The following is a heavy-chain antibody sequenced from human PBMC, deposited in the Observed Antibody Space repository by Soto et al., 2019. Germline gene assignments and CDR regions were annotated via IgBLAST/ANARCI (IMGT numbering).Heavy chain of an antibody. CDR3: ARGVTMVRGVIHTPYFDY. CDR2: IYYSGST. V-gene: IGHV4-31*03. J-gene: IGHJ4*02. CDR1: GGSISSGGYY. Sequence: QVQLQESGPGLVKPSQTLSLTCTVSGGSISSGGYYWSWIRQHPGKGLEWIGYIYYSGSTYYNPSRKRRVTLSVDTSKHQFSLKLSAVTAAATAVYYCARGVTMVRGVIHTPYFDYWGQGTLVTVSS. D-gene: IGHD3-10*01.